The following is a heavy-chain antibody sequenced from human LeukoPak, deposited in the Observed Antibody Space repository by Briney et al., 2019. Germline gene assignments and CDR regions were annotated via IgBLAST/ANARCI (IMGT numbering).Heavy chain of an antibody. CDR3: ARDLTMVRGARYRPYNWFDA. Sequence: GASVKVSCKASGYTFTSYGITWVRQAPGQGLEWMGWISAYNDNTNYAQKLQGRVTMTTDTSTTTVYMELRSLRFEDTAVYYCARDLTMVRGARYRPYNWFDAWGQGTLVTVSP. J-gene: IGHJ5*02. CDR1: GYTFTSYG. D-gene: IGHD3-10*01. CDR2: ISAYNDNT. V-gene: IGHV1-18*01.